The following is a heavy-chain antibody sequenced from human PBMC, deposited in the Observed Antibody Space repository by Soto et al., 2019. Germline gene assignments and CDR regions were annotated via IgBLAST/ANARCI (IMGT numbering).Heavy chain of an antibody. J-gene: IGHJ4*02. CDR1: GGSVSSGSYY. D-gene: IGHD5-12*01. CDR2: IYYSGRT. V-gene: IGHV4-61*01. Sequence: QVQLQESGPGLVKPSETLSLTCTVSGGSVSSGSYYWSWIRQPPGKGLEWIGYIYYSGRTNYNPSHKSRVPLSVDTSKNQFSLKLSSVTAADTAVYYCAGGGQVATWYWGQGTLVTVSS. CDR3: AGGGQVATWY.